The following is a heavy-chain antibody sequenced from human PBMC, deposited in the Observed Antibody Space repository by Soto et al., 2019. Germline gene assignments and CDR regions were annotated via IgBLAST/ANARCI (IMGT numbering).Heavy chain of an antibody. V-gene: IGHV3-66*01. CDR1: GFTVSTKY. Sequence: EVQLAESGGGLVQPGGSLGLSCAASGFTVSTKYMTWVRQAPGKGLEWVSTIYSGGSTFYADSVKGRFTISRDSSKNTLYLQMNSLRVEDTAVYYCARGDDVYDIWGRGTMVTVSS. D-gene: IGHD3-16*01. J-gene: IGHJ3*02. CDR3: ARGDDVYDI. CDR2: IYSGGST.